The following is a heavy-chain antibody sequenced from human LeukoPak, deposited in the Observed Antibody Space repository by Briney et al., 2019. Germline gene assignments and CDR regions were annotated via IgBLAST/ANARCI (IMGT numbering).Heavy chain of an antibody. J-gene: IGHJ3*02. CDR1: GFTFSSDG. D-gene: IGHD1-1*01. V-gene: IGHV3-30*18. CDR2: ISYDGSNR. CDR3: AKRLLDNDADAFDI. Sequence: PSRSLTLSCSASGFTFSSDGMHWVRQAPRQGLDRVEVISYDGSNRYYADSGKGRFTISRDNSKITLYLQMNSLRAEDTAVYYCAKRLLDNDADAFDIWGQGTMVTVSS.